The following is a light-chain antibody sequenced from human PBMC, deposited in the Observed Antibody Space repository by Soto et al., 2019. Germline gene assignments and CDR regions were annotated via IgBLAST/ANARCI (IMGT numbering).Light chain of an antibody. Sequence: DIPMTQSPSSLSASVGDRVTITCRASQGISTYLAWYQQKPGKVPKLLIYAASTLQSGVPSRFSGSGSGTDFTLTISSLQPEDVATYYCQKYNSAPHTFGPGTKVDIK. CDR2: AAS. J-gene: IGKJ3*01. V-gene: IGKV1-27*01. CDR3: QKYNSAPHT. CDR1: QGISTY.